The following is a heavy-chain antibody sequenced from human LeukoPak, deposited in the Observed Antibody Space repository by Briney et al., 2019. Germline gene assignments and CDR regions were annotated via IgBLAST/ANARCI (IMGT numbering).Heavy chain of an antibody. V-gene: IGHV1-2*04. CDR1: GYTFTGYY. CDR2: INPNSGGT. J-gene: IGHJ6*04. CDR3: ARASVWGGYYGMDV. D-gene: IGHD3-16*01. Sequence: ASVKVSCKAPGYTFTGYYMHWVRQAPGQGLEWMGWINPNSGGTNYAQKCQGWVTMTRDTSISTAYMELSRLRSDDTAVYYCARASVWGGYYGMDVWGKGTTVTVSS.